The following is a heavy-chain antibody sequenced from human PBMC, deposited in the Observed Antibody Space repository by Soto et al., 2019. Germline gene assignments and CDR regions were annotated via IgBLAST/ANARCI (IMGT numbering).Heavy chain of an antibody. D-gene: IGHD3-10*01. CDR3: TRRGRESANWFDP. CDR1: GVSFNSYA. J-gene: IGHJ5*02. Sequence: SVKVSCKASGVSFNSYAMSWVRQAPGQGLEWMGGIIPMSGIPNYAQKFKGRVTITADKSTNTVYLEVNNLTYDDTAVYYCTRRGRESANWFDPWGQGTQVTVSS. CDR2: IIPMSGIP. V-gene: IGHV1-69*10.